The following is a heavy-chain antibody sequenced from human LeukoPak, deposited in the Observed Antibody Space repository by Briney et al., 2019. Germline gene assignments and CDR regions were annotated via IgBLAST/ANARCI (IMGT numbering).Heavy chain of an antibody. CDR3: ARVQQLRAFDI. V-gene: IGHV3-30-3*01. J-gene: IGHJ3*02. Sequence: GGSLRLSCAASGSTFSSYAMHWVRQAPGKGLEWVAVISYDGSNKYYADSVKGRFTISRDNSKNTLYLQMNSLRAEDTAVYYCARVQQLRAFDIWGQGTMVTVSS. D-gene: IGHD6-13*01. CDR2: ISYDGSNK. CDR1: GSTFSSYA.